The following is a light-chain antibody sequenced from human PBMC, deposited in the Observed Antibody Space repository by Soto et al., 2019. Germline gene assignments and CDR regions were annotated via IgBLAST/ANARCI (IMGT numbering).Light chain of an antibody. Sequence: EIXXTQSPGTLSLSPGERATLSCRASQSVSSSYLAWYQQKPGQAPRLLIYGASSRATGFPDRFSGSGSGTDFTLTISRLEPEDFAVYYCQQYGSSPWTFGQGTKVEIK. V-gene: IGKV3-20*01. CDR1: QSVSSSY. CDR3: QQYGSSPWT. J-gene: IGKJ1*01. CDR2: GAS.